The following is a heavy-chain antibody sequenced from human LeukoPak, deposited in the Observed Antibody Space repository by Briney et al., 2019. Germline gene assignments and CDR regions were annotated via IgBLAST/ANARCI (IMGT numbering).Heavy chain of an antibody. V-gene: IGHV4-59*01. CDR3: ARVDYSNPSY. Sequence: MASETLSLTCTVSRGSISGYYWSWIRQPPGKGLEWIGYIYYSGSTNYNTSPKSRVTISTDTSKKQFSLKLSSVTAADTAVYYCARVDYSNPSYWGQGTLVTVSS. CDR2: IYYSGST. CDR1: RGSISGYY. D-gene: IGHD4-11*01. J-gene: IGHJ4*02.